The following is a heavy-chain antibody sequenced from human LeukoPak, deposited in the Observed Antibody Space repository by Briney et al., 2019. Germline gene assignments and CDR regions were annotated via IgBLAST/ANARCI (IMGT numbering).Heavy chain of an antibody. CDR1: GYTFTSYG. Sequence: ASVKVSCKASGYTFTSYGISWVRQAPGQGLEWMGWISAYNGNTNYAQKLQGRVTMTTDTSTSTAYMELRSLRSDDTAVYYCAKDRQGYCSGGSCYPDYWGQGTLVTVSS. V-gene: IGHV1-18*01. J-gene: IGHJ4*02. CDR2: ISAYNGNT. CDR3: AKDRQGYCSGGSCYPDY. D-gene: IGHD2-15*01.